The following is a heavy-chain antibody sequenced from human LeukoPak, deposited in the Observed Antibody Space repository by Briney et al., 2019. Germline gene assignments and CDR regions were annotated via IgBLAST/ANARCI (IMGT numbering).Heavy chain of an antibody. D-gene: IGHD2-15*01. CDR3: ARARGSCYSCYYYYTDV. J-gene: IGHJ6*03. CDR1: GFTFSDYY. V-gene: IGHV3-11*04. Sequence: GGSLRLSCAASGFTFSDYYMSWIRQAPGKGLEWVSYISSSGSTIYYADSVKGRFNIPRDNAKKSLYLQMNSLRAEDTAVYYCARARGSCYSCYYYYTDVWGKGTTVTVSS. CDR2: ISSSGSTI.